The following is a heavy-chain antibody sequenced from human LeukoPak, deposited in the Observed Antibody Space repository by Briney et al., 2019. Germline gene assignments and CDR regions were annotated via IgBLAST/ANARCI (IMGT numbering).Heavy chain of an antibody. CDR2: IYTSGSN. J-gene: IGHJ4*02. V-gene: IGHV4-4*07. D-gene: IGHD3-10*01. CDR3: ARESYYGGSGPFDY. Sequence: SETLSLTCTVSGGSISSYYWSWIRHPAAKGLEVIGHIYTSGSNTYHPSLKSRVTLSVDTYKNQFSLKLSSVTAADTAVYYCARESYYGGSGPFDYWGQGTLVTVSS. CDR1: GGSISSYY.